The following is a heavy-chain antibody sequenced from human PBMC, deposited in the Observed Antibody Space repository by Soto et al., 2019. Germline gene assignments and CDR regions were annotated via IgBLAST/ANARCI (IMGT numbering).Heavy chain of an antibody. Sequence: QVQLVQSGAEVKKPGASVKVSCKASGYTFINYYIHWVRQAPGHGLEWMAIITPTGGSTNYAQKDQGTLTLWRDTSTRPVYMEISGLSSLYTATYYTARHLSGGDVWGEGALGSVSS. CDR3: ARHLSGGDV. CDR2: ITPTGGST. J-gene: IGHJ1*01. D-gene: IGHD2-21*01. V-gene: IGHV1-46*01. CDR1: GYTFINYY.